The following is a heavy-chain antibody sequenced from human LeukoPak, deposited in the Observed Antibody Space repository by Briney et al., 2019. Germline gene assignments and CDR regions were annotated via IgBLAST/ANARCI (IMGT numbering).Heavy chain of an antibody. V-gene: IGHV3-48*03. CDR2: ISSSGSTI. Sequence: GGSLRLSCAASGFTFSSYEMNWVRQAPGKGLEWVSYISSSGSTIYYADSVKGRFTISRDNAKNSLYLQMNSLRAEDTAVYYCATYFFSNGDKQEYFQHWGQGTLVTVSS. D-gene: IGHD4-17*01. CDR1: GFTFSSYE. CDR3: ATYFFSNGDKQEYFQH. J-gene: IGHJ1*01.